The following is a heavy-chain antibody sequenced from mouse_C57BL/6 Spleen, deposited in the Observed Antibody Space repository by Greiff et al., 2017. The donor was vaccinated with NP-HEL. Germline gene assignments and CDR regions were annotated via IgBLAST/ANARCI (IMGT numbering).Heavy chain of an antibody. CDR2: IWRGGST. D-gene: IGHD1-1*01. CDR1: GFSLTSYG. V-gene: IGHV2-5*01. CDR3: TKTPYGTVMDY. J-gene: IGHJ4*01. Sequence: VQLQESGPGLVQPSQSLSITCTVSGFSLTSYGVHWVRQSPGKGLEWLGVIWRGGSTDYNAAIMSRLSITKDNPKSQVFFKMNSLQADDTAIYYCTKTPYGTVMDYWGQGTSVTVSS.